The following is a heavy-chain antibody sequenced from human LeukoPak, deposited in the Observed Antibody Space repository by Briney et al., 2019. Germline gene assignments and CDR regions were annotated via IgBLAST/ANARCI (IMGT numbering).Heavy chain of an antibody. V-gene: IGHV4-59*05. D-gene: IGHD3-10*01. CDR3: ASVGYYGSGSYRIYFDY. J-gene: IGHJ4*02. CDR1: GFTFSIYS. CDR2: IYYSGST. Sequence: GSLRLSCAASGFTFSIYSMSWVRQAPGKGLEWIGSIYYSGSTYYNPSLKSRVTISVDTSKNQFSLKLSSVTAADTAVYYCASVGYYGSGSYRIYFDYWGQGTLVTVSS.